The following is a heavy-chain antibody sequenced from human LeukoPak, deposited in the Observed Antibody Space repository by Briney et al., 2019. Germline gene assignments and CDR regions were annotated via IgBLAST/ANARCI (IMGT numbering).Heavy chain of an antibody. CDR1: GYSFSDHW. Sequence: GESLKISCKAFGYSFSDHWIGWVRQMPGKGLEWMGIIYPGDSETKYSPSFQGQVTISADKSISTASLQWSSLKASDTAMYYCARQKSGYNYTYYYYMDVWGKGTTVTVSS. CDR3: ARQKSGYNYTYYYYMDV. J-gene: IGHJ6*03. CDR2: IYPGDSET. V-gene: IGHV5-51*01. D-gene: IGHD5-18*01.